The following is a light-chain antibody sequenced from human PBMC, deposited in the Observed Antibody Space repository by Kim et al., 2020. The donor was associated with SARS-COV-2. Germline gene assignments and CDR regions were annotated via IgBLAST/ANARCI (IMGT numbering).Light chain of an antibody. CDR2: GNS. V-gene: IGLV1-40*01. J-gene: IGLJ2*01. CDR1: SSKIGAGYD. Sequence: GQRVTSSCTGSSSKIGAGYDVHWYQQLPGTAPKLLIYGNSNRPSGVPDRFSGSKSGTSASLAITGLQAEDEADYYCQSYDSSLSVVFGGGTQLTVL. CDR3: QSYDSSLSVV.